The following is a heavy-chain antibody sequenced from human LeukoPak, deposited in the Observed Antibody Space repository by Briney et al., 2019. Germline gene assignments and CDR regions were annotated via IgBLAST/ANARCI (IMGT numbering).Heavy chain of an antibody. D-gene: IGHD6-13*01. CDR1: GFTFSSYS. J-gene: IGHJ3*02. Sequence: GGSLRLSCAASGFTFSSYSMNWVRQAPGKGLEWVSSISSSSSYIYYADSVKGRFTISRDNAKNSLYLQMNSLRAEDTAVYCCARDHSSWSLPPWGAFDIWGQGTMVTVSS. V-gene: IGHV3-21*01. CDR2: ISSSSSYI. CDR3: ARDHSSWSLPPWGAFDI.